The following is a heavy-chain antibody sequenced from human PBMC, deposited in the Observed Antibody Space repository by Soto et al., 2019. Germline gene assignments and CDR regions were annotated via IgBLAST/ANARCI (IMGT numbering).Heavy chain of an antibody. V-gene: IGHV1-69*02. Sequence: QVQLVQSGAEVKKPGSSVKVSCKASGGTFSSYTISWVRQAPGQGLEWMGRIIPILGIANYAQKFQGRVTITADKSTSTAYMELSSLRSEDTAVYYCARADCGDYVGNDYWGQGTLVTVSS. CDR2: IIPILGIA. D-gene: IGHD4-17*01. CDR3: ARADCGDYVGNDY. CDR1: GGTFSSYT. J-gene: IGHJ4*02.